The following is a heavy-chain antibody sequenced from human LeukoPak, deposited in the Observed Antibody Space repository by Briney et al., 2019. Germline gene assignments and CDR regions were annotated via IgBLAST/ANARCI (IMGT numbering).Heavy chain of an antibody. V-gene: IGHV4-61*02. CDR3: ARIRTLPLSPYGSGHHYFDY. CDR1: GDSISSCDYY. J-gene: IGHJ4*02. CDR2: ISSSGST. Sequence: KTSETLSLTCTVSGDSISSCDYYWSWIRQPAGKGLEWIGRISSSGSTNYNPSLKSRVTISVDTSKNQFSLKLSSVTAADTAVYFCARIRTLPLSPYGSGHHYFDYWGQGTLVTVSS. D-gene: IGHD3-10*01.